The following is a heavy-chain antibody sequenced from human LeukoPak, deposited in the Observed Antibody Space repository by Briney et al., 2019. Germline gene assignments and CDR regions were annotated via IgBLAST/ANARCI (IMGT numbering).Heavy chain of an antibody. Sequence: ASVTVSCKASGYTLTSYGISWVRQAPGQGLEWMGWISANNGNKNNVQKLQGTITMTTDPSTSTAYMALRSLRYDGTAVYSCARDIFTTIFGVVTIFDYWGQGTLVTVSS. D-gene: IGHD3-3*01. CDR1: GYTLTSYG. CDR2: ISANNGNK. V-gene: IGHV1-18*01. CDR3: ARDIFTTIFGVVTIFDY. J-gene: IGHJ4*02.